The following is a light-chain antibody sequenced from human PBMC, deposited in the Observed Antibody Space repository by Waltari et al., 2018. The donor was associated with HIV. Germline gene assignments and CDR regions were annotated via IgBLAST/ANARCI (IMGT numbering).Light chain of an antibody. CDR3: ASWDDSLTGWV. V-gene: IGLV1-44*01. CDR2: GSN. CDR1: RSNIGSNS. Sequence: QSVLTQPPSASGTPGQRVTISCSGRRSNIGSNSVNWYQQLPGTAPKLLIFGSNQRPSGFPDRFSGSKPDTSASLAISGLQSEDEADYYCASWDDSLTGWVFGGGTKLTVL. J-gene: IGLJ3*02.